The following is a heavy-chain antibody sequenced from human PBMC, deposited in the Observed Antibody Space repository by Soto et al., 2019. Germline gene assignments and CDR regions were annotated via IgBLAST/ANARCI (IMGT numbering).Heavy chain of an antibody. V-gene: IGHV3-53*01. CDR3: ARASSRWGSDAAH. J-gene: IGHJ4*02. D-gene: IGHD3-16*01. Sequence: EAHLVESGGGLIQPGGSLRLSCAASGFSVSANYMSWVRQAPGKGLEWVSAIYSGGSTVYADSVKGRFTISRDNSKNTLYLQMNSLRAEDTAVYSCARASSRWGSDAAHWGQGTLVTVSP. CDR2: IYSGGST. CDR1: GFSVSANY.